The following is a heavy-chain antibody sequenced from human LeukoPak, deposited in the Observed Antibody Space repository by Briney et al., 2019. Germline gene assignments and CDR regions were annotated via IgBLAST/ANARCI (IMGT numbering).Heavy chain of an antibody. D-gene: IGHD4-17*01. CDR2: IYYSGST. Sequence: SQTLSLTCTVSGGSISSGDYYWSWIRQPPGKGLEWIGYIYYSGSTYYNPSLKSRVTISVDTSKNQFSLKLSSVTAADTAVYYCARHGGGTTVTTAFGYWGQGTLVTVSS. V-gene: IGHV4-30-4*08. CDR1: GGSISSGDYY. CDR3: ARHGGGTTVTTAFGY. J-gene: IGHJ4*02.